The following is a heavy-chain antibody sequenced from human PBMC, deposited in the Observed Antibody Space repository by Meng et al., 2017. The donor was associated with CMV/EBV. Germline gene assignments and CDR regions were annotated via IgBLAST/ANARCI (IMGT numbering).Heavy chain of an antibody. CDR2: ISYDGSNK. J-gene: IGHJ6*02. Sequence: GGSLRLSCAASGFTFSSYATHWVRQAPGKGLEWVAVISYDGSNKYYADSVKGRFTISRDNSKNTLYLQMNSLRAEDTAVYYCARDLGRFLEWSGALGGMDVWGQGTTVTVSS. D-gene: IGHD3-3*01. CDR1: GFTFSSYA. CDR3: ARDLGRFLEWSGALGGMDV. V-gene: IGHV3-30*04.